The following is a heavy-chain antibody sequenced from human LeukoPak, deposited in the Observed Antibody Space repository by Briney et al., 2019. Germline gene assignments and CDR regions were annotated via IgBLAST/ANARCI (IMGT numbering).Heavy chain of an antibody. V-gene: IGHV4-39*07. CDR3: ARMKYYYDSSGYSWGFDY. J-gene: IGHJ4*02. Sequence: SETLSLTCTVSGGSISSSSYYWGWIRQPPGKGLEWIGSIYYSGSTYYNPSLKSRVTISVDTSKNQFSLKLSSVTAADTAVYYCARMKYYYDSSGYSWGFDYWGQGTLVTVSS. CDR2: IYYSGST. CDR1: GGSISSSSYY. D-gene: IGHD3-22*01.